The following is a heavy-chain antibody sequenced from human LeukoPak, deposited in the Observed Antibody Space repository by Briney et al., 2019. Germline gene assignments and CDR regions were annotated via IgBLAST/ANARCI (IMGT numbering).Heavy chain of an antibody. CDR2: ISSNGGST. Sequence: PGGSLRLSCAASGFTFSSYAMHWVRQAPGKGLEYVSAISSNGGSTYYANSVKGRFTISRDNSKNTLYLQMGSLRAEDMAVYYCARAGGGRYCSSTSCYEFDYWGQGTLVTVSS. CDR3: ARAGGGRYCSSTSCYEFDY. J-gene: IGHJ4*02. D-gene: IGHD2-2*01. CDR1: GFTFSSYA. V-gene: IGHV3-64*01.